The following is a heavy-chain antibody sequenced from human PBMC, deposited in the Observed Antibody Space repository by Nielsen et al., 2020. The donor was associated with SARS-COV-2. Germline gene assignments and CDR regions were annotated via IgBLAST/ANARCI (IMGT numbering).Heavy chain of an antibody. D-gene: IGHD3-9*01. V-gene: IGHV3-30*04. CDR2: ISYHGSET. Sequence: VRQAPGKGLEWVAFISYHGSETRYADSVKGRFTISRDNSKNTLYLQMNSLRAEDTAVYYCARDLVEPHRNYYYGMDVWGQGTTVTVSS. CDR3: ARDLVEPHRNYYYGMDV. J-gene: IGHJ6*02.